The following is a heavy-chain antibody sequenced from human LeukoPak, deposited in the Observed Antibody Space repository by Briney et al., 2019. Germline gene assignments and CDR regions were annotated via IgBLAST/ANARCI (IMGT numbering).Heavy chain of an antibody. J-gene: IGHJ6*03. CDR3: ARGRVVCSSTSCLYYYYMDV. CDR2: IIPIFGTA. D-gene: IGHD2-2*01. CDR1: GGTFSSYA. Sequence: SVKVSCKASGGTFSSYAISWVRQAPGQGLEWMGGIIPIFGTANYAQKFQGRVTITTDESTSTAYMELSGLRSEDTAVYYCARGRVVCSSTSCLYYYYMDVWGKGTTVTVSS. V-gene: IGHV1-69*05.